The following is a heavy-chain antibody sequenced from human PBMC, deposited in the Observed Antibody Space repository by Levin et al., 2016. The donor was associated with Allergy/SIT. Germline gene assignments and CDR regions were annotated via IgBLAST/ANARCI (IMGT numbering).Heavy chain of an antibody. J-gene: IGHJ4*02. CDR3: ARDDLHYYDSSGWLVDSHSGY. V-gene: IGHV1-46*03. D-gene: IGHD3-22*01. CDR1: GYTFTSYY. Sequence: SVKVSCKASGYTFTSYYMHWVRQAPGQGLEWMGIINPSGGSTSYAQKFQGRVTMTRDTSTSTVYMELSSLRSEDTAVYYCARDDLHYYDSSGWLVDSHSGYWGQGTLVTVSS. CDR2: INPSGGST.